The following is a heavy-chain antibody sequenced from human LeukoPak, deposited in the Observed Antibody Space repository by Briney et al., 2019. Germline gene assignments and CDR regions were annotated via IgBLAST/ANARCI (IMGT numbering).Heavy chain of an antibody. V-gene: IGHV3-23*01. D-gene: IGHD5-24*01. CDR1: GFTFNRHA. CDR2: MSSSGGSGGST. CDR3: AKVVKMATIIGAFDI. Sequence: GGSLRLSCAASGFTFNRHAMSWVRQAPGKGLEWVSAMSSSGGSGGSTYYAESVKGRFTISRDTSKNTLSLQMNSLRAEDTAIYYCAKVVKMATIIGAFDIWGQGTMVTVSS. J-gene: IGHJ3*02.